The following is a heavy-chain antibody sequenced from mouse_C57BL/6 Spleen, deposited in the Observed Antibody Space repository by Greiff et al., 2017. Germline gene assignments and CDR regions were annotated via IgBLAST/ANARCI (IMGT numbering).Heavy chain of an antibody. Sequence: EVQLQQSGPVLVKPGASVKMSCKASGYTFTDYYMNWVKQSHGKSLEWIGVINPYNGGTSSNQKFKGKATLTVDKSSSTAYIELNSLTSEDSAVYYCERTDTTVVEGFDYWGQGTTLTVSS. CDR2: INPYNGGT. V-gene: IGHV1-19*01. CDR1: GYTFTDYY. CDR3: ERTDTTVVEGFDY. J-gene: IGHJ2*01. D-gene: IGHD1-1*01.